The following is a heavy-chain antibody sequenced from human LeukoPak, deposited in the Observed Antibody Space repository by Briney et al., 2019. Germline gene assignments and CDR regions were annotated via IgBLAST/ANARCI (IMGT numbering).Heavy chain of an antibody. CDR3: ARQIASAGTAGFDF. V-gene: IGHV4-4*07. D-gene: IGHD6-13*01. CDR2: IYSTGST. CDR1: GGSISSYY. Sequence: SATLSLTCTVSGGSISSYYRSWIRQPAGKGLEWIGRIYSTGSTNYNPSLKSRVTMSVDTSKNQFSLRLRSVTAADTAVHYCARQIASAGTAGFDFWGQGALVTVSS. J-gene: IGHJ4*02.